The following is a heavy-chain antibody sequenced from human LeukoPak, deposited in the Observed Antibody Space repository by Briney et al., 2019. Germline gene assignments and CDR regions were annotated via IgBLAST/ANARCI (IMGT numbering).Heavy chain of an antibody. Sequence: PGGSLRHSRAASGFTFSIDWMSSVRQAPGKGLERGANIMQDGSEKYYVDSVKGRFTIARDNAKNSLYQQMNSLRAGDTAVYYSARVLMFGEFRYWGQGTLVTVSS. V-gene: IGHV3-7*01. D-gene: IGHD3-10*02. J-gene: IGHJ4*02. CDR2: IMQDGSEK. CDR3: ARVLMFGEFRY. CDR1: GFTFSIDW.